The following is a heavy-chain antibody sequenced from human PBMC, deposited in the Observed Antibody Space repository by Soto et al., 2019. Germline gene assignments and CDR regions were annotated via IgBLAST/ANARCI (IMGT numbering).Heavy chain of an antibody. CDR1: GASISSSSYY. CDR2: IFYSGNT. CDR3: ASTPLYYSDS. J-gene: IGHJ4*02. V-gene: IGHV4-39*01. Sequence: QLQLQESGPGLVKPSETLSLTCTVSGASISSSSYYWSGLRQPPGKGLEWIGNIFYSGNTYYNPSFKSRVTISGDASKNQFSLRLSSVTAADTAVYYCASTPLYYSDSWGQGTLVTVSS.